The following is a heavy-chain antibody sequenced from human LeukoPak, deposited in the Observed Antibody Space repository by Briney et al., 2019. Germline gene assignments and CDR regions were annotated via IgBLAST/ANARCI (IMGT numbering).Heavy chain of an antibody. Sequence: GGSLRLSCAASGFTFSSYSMNWVRQAPGKGLEWVSSISSSSSYIYYADSVRGRFTISRDNAKPSLYLQMNSLRAEDAAFYYCAMCHYDVLTDSLIQFGYWGQGTLVTVS. CDR3: AMCHYDVLTDSLIQFGY. V-gene: IGHV3-21*01. D-gene: IGHD3-9*01. J-gene: IGHJ4*02. CDR2: ISSSSSYI. CDR1: GFTFSSYS.